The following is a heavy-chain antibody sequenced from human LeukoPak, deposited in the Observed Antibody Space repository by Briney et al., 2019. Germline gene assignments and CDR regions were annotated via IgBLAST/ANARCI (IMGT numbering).Heavy chain of an antibody. V-gene: IGHV1-18*01. D-gene: IGHD3-22*01. CDR3: ASNTGSDSSGYAY. J-gene: IGHJ4*02. Sequence: ASVKVSCKASGYTFTSYGITWVRQAPGQGLEWMGWISVYNGDTNYEQKLQGRVTMTTETSTSTAYMELRSLRFNDTAVYYCASNTGSDSSGYAYWGQGTLVTVSS. CDR2: ISVYNGDT. CDR1: GYTFTSYG.